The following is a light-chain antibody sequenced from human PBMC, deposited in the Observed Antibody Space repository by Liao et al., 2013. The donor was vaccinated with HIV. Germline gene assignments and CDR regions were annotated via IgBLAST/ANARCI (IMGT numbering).Light chain of an antibody. Sequence: SYVVTQSPSVSVAPGKTATITCGGNNIGSKSVHWYQQKPGQAPLLVIYYDYDRPSGIPERFSGSNSGNTATLTISRAEAGDEADYYCQVWDSSSDWVFGGGTNLTVL. CDR3: QVWDSSSDWV. CDR1: NIGSKS. V-gene: IGLV3-21*04. J-gene: IGLJ3*02. CDR2: YDY.